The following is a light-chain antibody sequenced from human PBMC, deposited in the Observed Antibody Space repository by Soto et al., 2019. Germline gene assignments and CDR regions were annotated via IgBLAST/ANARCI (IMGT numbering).Light chain of an antibody. Sequence: QSALTQPASVSGSPGQSITISCTGTSSDVGGYSYISWYQHNPGRAPKLMIYDVSNRPSGVSDRFSGSKSGNTASLTISRLQAEDEADYYCSSYTTSSTYVSGSGTKVTVL. J-gene: IGLJ1*01. CDR1: SSDVGGYSY. CDR3: SSYTTSSTYV. V-gene: IGLV2-14*03. CDR2: DVS.